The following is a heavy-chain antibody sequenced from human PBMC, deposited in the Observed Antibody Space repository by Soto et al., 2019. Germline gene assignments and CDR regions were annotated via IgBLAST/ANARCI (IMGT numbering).Heavy chain of an antibody. D-gene: IGHD3-10*01. V-gene: IGHV4-31*02. Sequence: PSPTLTFSGCPLRTGGFYLRWVPPHPGKGLEWIGYIYYSGSTYYNPSLKSRVTISVDTSKNQFSLKLSSVTAADTAVYYCAKAGLTREYSWFDPWGQGTLVTVSS. CDR3: AKAGLTREYSWFDP. CDR2: IYYSGST. J-gene: IGHJ5*02. CDR1: GCPLRTGGFY.